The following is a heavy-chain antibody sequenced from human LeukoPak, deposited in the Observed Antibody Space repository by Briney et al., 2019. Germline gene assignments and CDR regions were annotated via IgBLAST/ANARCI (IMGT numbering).Heavy chain of an antibody. J-gene: IGHJ5*02. Sequence: SETLSLTCSVSAGSISRYTYYWGWIRQPPGKGLEWIGYIHYSGSTNYSPSLKSRVTISVDTSKNQISLKLSSVTAADTAVYYCARDSSYGDYFWFDPWGQGTLVTVSS. D-gene: IGHD4-17*01. CDR2: IHYSGST. CDR1: AGSISRYTYY. CDR3: ARDSSYGDYFWFDP. V-gene: IGHV4-61*01.